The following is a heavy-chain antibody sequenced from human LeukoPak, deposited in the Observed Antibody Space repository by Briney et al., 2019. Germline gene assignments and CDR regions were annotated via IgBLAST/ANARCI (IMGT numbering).Heavy chain of an antibody. D-gene: IGHD6-19*01. CDR1: GFTFSNYW. CDR2: ITSPVGRM. J-gene: IGHJ4*02. V-gene: IGHV3-21*01. Sequence: GGSLRLSCAASGFTFSNYWMNWVRQAPGKGLEWVSSITSPVGRMYYADSLKGRITISRDNARSTLYLQMNSLRAEDTAVYYCATDGRSSGWYGFDYWGQGILVTVSS. CDR3: ATDGRSSGWYGFDY.